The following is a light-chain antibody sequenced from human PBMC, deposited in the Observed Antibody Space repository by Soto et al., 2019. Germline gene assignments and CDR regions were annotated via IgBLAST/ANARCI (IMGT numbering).Light chain of an antibody. J-gene: IGKJ1*01. CDR1: QGIRSA. CDR3: LLDYAYFWA. CDR2: AAS. V-gene: IGKV1-6*01. Sequence: IHVAHSPSSLSASVGARVTVPFLTSQGIRSALGWYQQKPGKVPKLLIYAASTLQSGVPSRFSGSGSGRDFTLTISSLQPEDFATYYCLLDYAYFWAFGQGTKVDIK.